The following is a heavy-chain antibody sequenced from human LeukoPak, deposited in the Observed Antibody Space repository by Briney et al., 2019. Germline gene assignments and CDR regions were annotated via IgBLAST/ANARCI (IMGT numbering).Heavy chain of an antibody. CDR2: INPNSGGT. D-gene: IGHD1-26*01. V-gene: IGHV1-2*02. J-gene: IGHJ4*02. Sequence: GASAKVSCKASGYTFTGYYMHWVRQAPGQRLEWMGWINPNSGGTNYAQKFQCRGTMTRDTSISTAYMELSRLRSDDTAVDYCAIEDAEESGSYDSWGQGTLVTVSS. CDR3: AIEDAEESGSYDS. CDR1: GYTFTGYY.